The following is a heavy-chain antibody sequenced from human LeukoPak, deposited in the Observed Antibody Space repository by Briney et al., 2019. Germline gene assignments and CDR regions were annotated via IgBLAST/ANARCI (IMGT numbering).Heavy chain of an antibody. Sequence: GGSLRLSCAASGXTFSSYAVTWARQAPGKGLEWVSAISGSGSNTYYADSVKGRFTISRDNSKNTLYLQINSLRADDTAVYYCARGNGDYAIHPNYWGQGTLVTVSS. CDR3: ARGNGDYAIHPNY. CDR1: GXTFSSYA. CDR2: ISGSGSNT. J-gene: IGHJ4*02. V-gene: IGHV3-23*01. D-gene: IGHD4-17*01.